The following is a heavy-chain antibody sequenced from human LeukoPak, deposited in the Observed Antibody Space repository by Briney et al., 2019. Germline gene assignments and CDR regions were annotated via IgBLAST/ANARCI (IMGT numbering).Heavy chain of an antibody. CDR1: GGSFSGYY. V-gene: IGHV4-34*01. Sequence: PSETLSLTCAVYGGSFSGYYWSWIRQPPGKGLERIGEINHSGSTNYNPSLKSRVTISVDTSKNQFSLKLSSVTAADTAVYYCASRFYYYYGMDVWGQGTTVTVSS. CDR3: ASRFYYYYGMDV. CDR2: INHSGST. J-gene: IGHJ6*02.